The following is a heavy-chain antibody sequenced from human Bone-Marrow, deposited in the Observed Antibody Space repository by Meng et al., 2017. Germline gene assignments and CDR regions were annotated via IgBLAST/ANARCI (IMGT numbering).Heavy chain of an antibody. V-gene: IGHV1-18*01. CDR2: ISAYNGNT. D-gene: IGHD6-13*01. Sequence: ASVKVSCKASGYTFTSYGISWVRQAPGQGLEWMGWISAYNGNTNYAQKLQGRVTMTTDTSTSTAYMEMRSLRSDDTDVYYCAGNSGYSSSWYGFDPWGQGTLVTVSS. CDR1: GYTFTSYG. CDR3: AGNSGYSSSWYGFDP. J-gene: IGHJ5*02.